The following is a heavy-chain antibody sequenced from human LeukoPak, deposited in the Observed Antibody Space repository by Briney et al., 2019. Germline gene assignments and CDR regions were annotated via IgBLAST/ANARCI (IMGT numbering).Heavy chain of an antibody. V-gene: IGHV3-21*01. J-gene: IGHJ4*02. D-gene: IGHD6-13*01. CDR2: ISSGSSYI. CDR1: GFTFSIYA. CDR3: SKTGYSSSWYSDY. Sequence: GGSLRLSCATSGFTFSIYAMSWVRQAPGKGLEWVSSISSGSSYIYYAASVKGRFTVSRDNAKNSLFLQMNSLRAEDTAVYYCSKTGYSSSWYSDYWGQGTLVTVSS.